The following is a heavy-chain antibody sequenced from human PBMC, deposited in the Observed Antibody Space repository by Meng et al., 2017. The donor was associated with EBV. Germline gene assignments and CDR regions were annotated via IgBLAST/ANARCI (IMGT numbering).Heavy chain of an antibody. CDR3: ARVGIAVAGTGDY. CDR1: GYTFPGYY. J-gene: IGHJ4*02. Sequence: QLVQSGVGGQKPGATLTSPCQASGYTFPGYYMHWVRQAPGQRLEWMRRINPNSGGTNYAQKCHGRVTMTRATSISIAHMELSRLRSDETAVYYCARVGIAVAGTGDYWGQGTLVTVSS. CDR2: INPNSGGT. V-gene: IGHV1-2*06. D-gene: IGHD6-19*01.